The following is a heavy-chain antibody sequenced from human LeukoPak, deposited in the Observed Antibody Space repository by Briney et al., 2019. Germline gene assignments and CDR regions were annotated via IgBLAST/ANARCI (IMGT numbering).Heavy chain of an antibody. D-gene: IGHD2-2*01. V-gene: IGHV4-39*01. CDR1: GGSISSSSYY. CDR2: IYYSGST. CDR3: ARQRTSPPVYSYYGMDV. J-gene: IGHJ6*02. Sequence: SETLSLTCTVSGGSISSSSYYWGWIRQPPGKGLEWIGSIYYSGSTYYNPSLKTRVTITVDTSKNEFSLKLSFVTAADTAVYYCARQRTSPPVYSYYGMDVWGQGTTVTVPS.